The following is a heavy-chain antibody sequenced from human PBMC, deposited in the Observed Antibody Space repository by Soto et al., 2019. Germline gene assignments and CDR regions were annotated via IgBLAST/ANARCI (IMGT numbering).Heavy chain of an antibody. D-gene: IGHD6-19*01. CDR1: GGSISNYY. Sequence: SETLSLTCTVSGGSISNYYWSWIRQPPGKGLKWIGYIYKTGRTNYNPSLESRVTISVDTSKNQFSLKLNSVTAAYTAVYYCARLLSGPISWGQGTLVTVSS. CDR2: IYKTGRT. V-gene: IGHV4-4*08. CDR3: ARLLSGPIS. J-gene: IGHJ4*02.